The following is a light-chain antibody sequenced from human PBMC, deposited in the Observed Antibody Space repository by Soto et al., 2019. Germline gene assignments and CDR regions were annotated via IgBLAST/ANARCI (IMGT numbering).Light chain of an antibody. V-gene: IGKV4-1*01. CDR2: WAS. CDR1: QSVLYSSKNKNY. CDR3: QQYYSTPLT. J-gene: IGKJ4*01. Sequence: DIVMTQSPDSLAVSLGERATINCKSSQSVLYSSKNKNYLAWYQQKPGQPPKLLIYWASTREPGVPDRFSGSGSGTDFTLTISSLHAEDVAVYYCQQYYSTPLTFGGGTKVEIK.